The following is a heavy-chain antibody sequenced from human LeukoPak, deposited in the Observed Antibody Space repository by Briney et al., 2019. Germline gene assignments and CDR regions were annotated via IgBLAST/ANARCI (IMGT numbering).Heavy chain of an antibody. J-gene: IGHJ6*02. CDR1: GGSISSYY. Sequence: SETLSLTCTVSGGSISSYYWSWIRQPAGKGLEWIGRIYTSGSTNYNPSLKSRVTMSVDTSKNQFSLKLSSVTAADTAVYYCARAAPYCSSTSCYPYYYYGMDAWDQGTTVTVSS. CDR3: ARAAPYCSSTSCYPYYYYGMDA. CDR2: IYTSGST. D-gene: IGHD2-2*01. V-gene: IGHV4-4*07.